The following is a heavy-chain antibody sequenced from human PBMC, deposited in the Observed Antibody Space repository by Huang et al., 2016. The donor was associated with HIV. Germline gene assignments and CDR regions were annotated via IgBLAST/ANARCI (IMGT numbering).Heavy chain of an antibody. CDR2: IKQDESEK. J-gene: IGHJ6*02. Sequence: VESGGRLVQPGGSIRLSCVGSTFRFGAYWMSWVRQSRGKGLEWVANIKQDESEKYYVDSVKGRFNICRDKAKKVLVLEMNNVRVEDTATYYCATKTAAMDIWGQGTTVTVS. D-gene: IGHD1-7*01. CDR3: ATKTAAMDI. V-gene: IGHV3-7*01. CDR1: TFRFGAYW.